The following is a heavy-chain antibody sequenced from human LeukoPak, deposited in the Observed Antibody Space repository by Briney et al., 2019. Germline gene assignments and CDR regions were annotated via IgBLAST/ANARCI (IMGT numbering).Heavy chain of an antibody. V-gene: IGHV3-21*01. D-gene: IGHD3-10*01. CDR3: ASDPLWFGGSGDYYGMDV. J-gene: IGHJ6*02. Sequence: GGSLRLSCAASGFTFSSYSMNWVRQAPGKGLEWVSSISSSSSYIYYADSVKGRFTISRDNAKNSLYLQMNSLRAEDTAVYYCASDPLWFGGSGDYYGMDVWGQGTTVTVSS. CDR2: ISSSSSYI. CDR1: GFTFSSYS.